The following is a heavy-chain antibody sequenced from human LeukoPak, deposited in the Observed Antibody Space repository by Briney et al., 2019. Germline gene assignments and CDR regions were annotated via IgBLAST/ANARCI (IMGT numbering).Heavy chain of an antibody. D-gene: IGHD6-19*01. Sequence: SETLSLTCIVSGGSISSYYWRWIRQPPGKGLEWIGYIYYSGSTNYNPSLKSRVTISVDTSKNHFSLKLSSVTTADTAVYYCARSLAVAGYYYNFYMDVWGKGTTVTVSS. CDR1: GGSISSYY. CDR3: ARSLAVAGYYYNFYMDV. J-gene: IGHJ6*03. CDR2: IYYSGST. V-gene: IGHV4-59*01.